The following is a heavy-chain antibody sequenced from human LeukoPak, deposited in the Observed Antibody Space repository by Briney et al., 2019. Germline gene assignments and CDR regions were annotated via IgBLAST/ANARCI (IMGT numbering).Heavy chain of an antibody. V-gene: IGHV4-59*01. D-gene: IGHD3-10*01. CDR1: GGSISSYY. J-gene: IGHJ4*02. Sequence: SETLSLTCTVSGGSISSYYWSWIRQPPGKGLEWIGYIYYSGSTNYNPSLKSRVTISVDTSKNQFSLKLSSVTAADTAVYYCASGITMVRGVDYWGQGTLVTVSS. CDR2: IYYSGST. CDR3: ASGITMVRGVDY.